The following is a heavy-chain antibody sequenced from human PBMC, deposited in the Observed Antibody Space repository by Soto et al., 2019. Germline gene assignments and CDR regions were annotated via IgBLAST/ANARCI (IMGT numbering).Heavy chain of an antibody. D-gene: IGHD2-21*02. CDR3: AREYGGNSGTFDY. CDR1: GGTISSWY. V-gene: IGHV4-59*12. Sequence: PSETLSLTCTVSGGTISSWYWSWIRQPPGKGLEWIGYINHSGSTNYNPSLKSRVTISVDTSKNQFSLKLSSVTAADTAVYYCAREYGGNSGTFDYWGQGTLVTVSS. J-gene: IGHJ4*02. CDR2: INHSGST.